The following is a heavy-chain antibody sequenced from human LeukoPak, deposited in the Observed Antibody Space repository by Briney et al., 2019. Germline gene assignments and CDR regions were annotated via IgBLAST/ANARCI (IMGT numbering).Heavy chain of an antibody. CDR1: GYTFTGYY. J-gene: IGHJ6*02. CDR2: INPNSGGT. Sequence: ASVKVSCKASGYTFTGYYMHWVRQAPGQGLEWMGWINPNSGGTNYAQKFQGWVTMTRDTSISTAYMELSRLRSDDTAVYYCARAGSGDDILTGWEPPSGMDVWGQGTTVTVSS. D-gene: IGHD3-9*01. CDR3: ARAGSGDDILTGWEPPSGMDV. V-gene: IGHV1-2*04.